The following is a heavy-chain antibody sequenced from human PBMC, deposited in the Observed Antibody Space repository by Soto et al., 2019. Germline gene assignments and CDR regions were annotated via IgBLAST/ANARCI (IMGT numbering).Heavy chain of an antibody. CDR1: GFTFSAYW. V-gene: IGHV3-7*01. J-gene: IGHJ4*02. CDR2: IKQDGSEK. D-gene: IGHD3-10*01. CDR3: CTRPGCYSVGAGCWQYDY. Sequence: GGSLRLSCTSSGFTFSAYWMNWVRQAPGKGLEWVANIKQDGSEKYYVDSVKGRFTISRDNTKNSLYLETNSLRVEDTAVYYYCTRPGCYSVGAGCWQYDYWGQGTLVTVSS.